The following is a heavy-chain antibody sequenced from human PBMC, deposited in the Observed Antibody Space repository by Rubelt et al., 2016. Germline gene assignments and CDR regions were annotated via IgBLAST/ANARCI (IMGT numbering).Heavy chain of an antibody. D-gene: IGHD3-22*01. Sequence: QVQLVQSGAEVKKPGASVKVSCKASGYTFTGYYMHWVRQAPGQGLEWMGWINPNSGGTNYAQKFQGRVTMTRETSRSTAYMELSRLRSDDTAVYYCARFAIGGHSSGYLFDYWGQGTLVTVSS. CDR3: ARFAIGGHSSGYLFDY. CDR1: GYTFTGYY. J-gene: IGHJ4*02. CDR2: INPNSGGT. V-gene: IGHV1-2*02.